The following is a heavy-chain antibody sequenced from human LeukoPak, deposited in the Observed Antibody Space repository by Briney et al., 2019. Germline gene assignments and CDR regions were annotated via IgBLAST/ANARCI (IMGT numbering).Heavy chain of an antibody. CDR3: AKSRSDIVVVPAAIYYYYYMDV. V-gene: IGHV3-23*01. Sequence: GGSLRLSCAASGFTFSSYAMSWSRQAPGKGLEWVSAISGSGGSTYYADSVKGRFTISRDNSKNTLYLQMNSLRAEDTAVYYCAKSRSDIVVVPAAIYYYYYMDVWGKGTTVTVSS. CDR1: GFTFSSYA. CDR2: ISGSGGST. J-gene: IGHJ6*03. D-gene: IGHD2-2*01.